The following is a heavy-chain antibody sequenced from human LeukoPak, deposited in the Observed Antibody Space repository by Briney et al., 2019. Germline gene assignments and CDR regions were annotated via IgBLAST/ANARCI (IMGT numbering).Heavy chain of an antibody. D-gene: IGHD1-1*01. V-gene: IGHV3-7*01. CDR2: IKGDGSEK. Sequence: PGGSLRLSCAASGFTFSTYWMSWVRQAPGKGLEWVANIKGDGSEKYYVDSVKGRFTISRDNSKNSLYLQMNSLRVEDTAVYYCPRKNGLDYWGQGTLVTVSP. J-gene: IGHJ4*02. CDR1: GFTFSTYW. CDR3: PRKNGLDY.